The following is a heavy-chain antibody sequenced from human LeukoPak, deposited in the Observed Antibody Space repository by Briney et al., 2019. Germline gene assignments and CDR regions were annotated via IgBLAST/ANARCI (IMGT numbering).Heavy chain of an antibody. D-gene: IGHD2-15*01. CDR1: GYTFTGYY. V-gene: IGHV1-18*04. CDR2: ISTYDGYT. Sequence: ASVKVSCKASGYTFTGYYMHWVRQAPGQGLEWMGWISTYDGYTNYAQKLQGRVTMTTDTSTSTAYMELGSLRSDDTAMYFCARDGCSGGSCYPDDYWGQGTLVTVSS. J-gene: IGHJ4*02. CDR3: ARDGCSGGSCYPDDY.